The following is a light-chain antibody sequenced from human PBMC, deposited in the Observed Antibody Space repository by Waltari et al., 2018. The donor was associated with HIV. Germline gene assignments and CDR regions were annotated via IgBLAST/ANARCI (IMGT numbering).Light chain of an antibody. CDR1: SSDVGGYNY. J-gene: IGLJ1*01. CDR2: EVS. V-gene: IGLV2-8*01. CDR3: SSYAGSNNRYV. Sequence: QSALTQPPSASGSPGQSVTISCTGTSSDVGGYNYVSWYQQHPGKAPKLMIYEVSKRPSGVPDRFFGSKSGNTASLTVSGLQAEDEADYYCSSYAGSNNRYVFGTGTKVTVL.